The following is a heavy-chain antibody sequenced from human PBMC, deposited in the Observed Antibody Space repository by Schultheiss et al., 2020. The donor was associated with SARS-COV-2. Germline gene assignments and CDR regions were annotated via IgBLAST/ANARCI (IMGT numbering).Heavy chain of an antibody. D-gene: IGHD2-15*01. CDR2: IYPGDSDT. J-gene: IGHJ5*02. CDR1: GYSFTSYW. V-gene: IGHV5-51*01. Sequence: GESLKISCKGSGYSFTSYWIGWVRQMPGKGLEWMGIIYPGDSDTRYSPSFQCQVTISAVKSISTAYLQWSSLKDSDTAMYYCARHGDINWFDPWGQGTLVTVSS. CDR3: ARHGDINWFDP.